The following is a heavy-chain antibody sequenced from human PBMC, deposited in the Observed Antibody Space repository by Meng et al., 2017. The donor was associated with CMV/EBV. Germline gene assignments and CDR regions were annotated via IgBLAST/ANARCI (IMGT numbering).Heavy chain of an antibody. Sequence: ASVKVSCKASGYTFTGYYMHWVRQAPGQGLEWMGWINPNSGGTNYAQKFQGRVTMTRDTSISTAYMELSRLRSDDTAVHYCARGDGMGSGWYWDDYWGQGTLVTVSS. CDR1: GYTFTGYY. J-gene: IGHJ4*02. D-gene: IGHD6-19*01. V-gene: IGHV1-2*02. CDR2: INPNSGGT. CDR3: ARGDGMGSGWYWDDY.